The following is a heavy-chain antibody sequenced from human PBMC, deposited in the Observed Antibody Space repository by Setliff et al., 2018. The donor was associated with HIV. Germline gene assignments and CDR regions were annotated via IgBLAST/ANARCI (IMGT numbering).Heavy chain of an antibody. CDR3: ARDRGDLSLAYYLYYGMDV. Sequence: ASVKVSCKTSGGTFSSYGISWVRQAPGQGLEWMGGIIPMFGTGFYAQRFQGRVTMTTDRSTSTVYMELSSLRSEDTAVYYCARDRGDLSLAYYLYYGMDVWGQGTTVTVSS. V-gene: IGHV1-69*05. CDR1: GGTFSSYG. D-gene: IGHD3-10*01. CDR2: IIPMFGTG. J-gene: IGHJ6*02.